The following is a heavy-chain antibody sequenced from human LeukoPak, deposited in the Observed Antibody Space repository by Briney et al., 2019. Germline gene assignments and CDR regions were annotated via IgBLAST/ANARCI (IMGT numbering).Heavy chain of an antibody. CDR3: ARGRGQWLRYVGMDV. CDR2: INHSGST. D-gene: IGHD5-12*01. Sequence: PSETLSLTCAVYGGSFSGYYWSWIRQPPGKGLEWIGEINHSGSTNYNPSLKSRVTISVDTSKNQFSLKLSSVTAADPAVYYCARGRGQWLRYVGMDVWGQETTVTVSS. J-gene: IGHJ6*02. CDR1: GGSFSGYY. V-gene: IGHV4-34*01.